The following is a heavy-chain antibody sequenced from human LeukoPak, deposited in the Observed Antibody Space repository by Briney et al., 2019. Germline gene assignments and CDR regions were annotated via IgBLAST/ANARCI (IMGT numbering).Heavy chain of an antibody. V-gene: IGHV3-66*01. CDR1: GFTVSSNY. D-gene: IGHD3-22*01. CDR3: ARDGKYYDSSGYSDY. J-gene: IGHJ4*02. Sequence: PGGSLRLSCAASGFTVSSNYMSWVRQAPGKGLEWVSVIYSGGSTYYADSVKGRFTISRDNSKNTLYLQMNSLRAEDTAVYYCARDGKYYDSSGYSDYWGQGTLVTVSS. CDR2: IYSGGST.